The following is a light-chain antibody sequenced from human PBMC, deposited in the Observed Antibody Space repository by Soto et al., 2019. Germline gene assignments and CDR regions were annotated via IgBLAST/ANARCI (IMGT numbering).Light chain of an antibody. V-gene: IGKV3-20*01. Sequence: EIVLTQSPGTLSLSPGERATLSCRASQSFSSSYLAWYQQKPGQAPRLLIYGASSRATGIPDRFSGSGSEPDFTLTISRLEPEDFAVYYCQQYGTSITFGQGKRMEI. J-gene: IGKJ5*01. CDR3: QQYGTSIT. CDR2: GAS. CDR1: QSFSSSY.